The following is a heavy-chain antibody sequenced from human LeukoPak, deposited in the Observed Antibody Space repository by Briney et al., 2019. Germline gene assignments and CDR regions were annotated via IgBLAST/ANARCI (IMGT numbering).Heavy chain of an antibody. CDR1: GGTFSSYA. CDR2: IIPIFGTA. J-gene: IGHJ4*02. CDR3: AREGYSSSWLGGDY. Sequence: VASVKVSCKASGGTFSSYAISWVRQAPGQGLEWMGGIIPIFGTANYAQKFQGRVTITADESTSTAYMELSSLRSEDTAVYYCAREGYSSSWLGGDYWGQGTLVTVSS. V-gene: IGHV1-69*01. D-gene: IGHD6-13*01.